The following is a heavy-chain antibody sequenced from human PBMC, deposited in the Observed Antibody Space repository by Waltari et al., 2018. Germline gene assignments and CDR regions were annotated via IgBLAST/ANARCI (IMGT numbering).Heavy chain of an antibody. J-gene: IGHJ4*02. V-gene: IGHV4-30-4*08. Sequence: QVQLQESGPGLVKPSQTLSLTGTVSGGPISSGDYYWSWIRQPPGKGLEWIGYIYSSSAPYYNPSLTSHVTMSVDTSKHQFSLKLSSVTSADTTVYYWARYHPGFIDYWGQGTLVTVSS. CDR3: ARYHPGFIDY. D-gene: IGHD3-10*01. CDR2: IYSSSAP. CDR1: GGPISSGDYY.